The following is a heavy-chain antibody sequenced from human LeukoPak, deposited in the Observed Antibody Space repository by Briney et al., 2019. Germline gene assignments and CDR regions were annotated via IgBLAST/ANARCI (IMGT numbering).Heavy chain of an antibody. V-gene: IGHV3-23*01. Sequence: GGSLRLSCAASGFTFSSYAMTWARQAPGKGLEWVSAISGTGGTTYYADSVKGRFTISRDNSKNTLYLQMNSLRAEDTAVYYCAKAILTGYYDFDYWGQGTLVTVSS. CDR2: ISGTGGTT. D-gene: IGHD3-9*01. CDR1: GFTFSSYA. CDR3: AKAILTGYYDFDY. J-gene: IGHJ4*02.